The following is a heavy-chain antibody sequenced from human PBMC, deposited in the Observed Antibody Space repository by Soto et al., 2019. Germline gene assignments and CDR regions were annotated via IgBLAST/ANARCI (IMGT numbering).Heavy chain of an antibody. J-gene: IGHJ6*03. D-gene: IGHD2-21*01. Sequence: SETLSLTCVVAGGSLSDYVWSWIRQPPGMALEWIGEINHLGSINYNPSLKSRVTMSVDTSKNQFSLTLNSVTAADTATYYCARGGISHWAYFYYMDVWDRGTTVTVSS. CDR1: GGSLSDYV. CDR3: ARGGISHWAYFYYMDV. V-gene: IGHV4-34*01. CDR2: INHLGSI.